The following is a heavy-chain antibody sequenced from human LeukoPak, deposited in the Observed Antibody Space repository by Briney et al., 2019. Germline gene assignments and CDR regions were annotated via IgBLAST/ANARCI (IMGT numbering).Heavy chain of an antibody. CDR1: GFTFSSYS. V-gene: IGHV3-21*01. D-gene: IGHD3-9*01. J-gene: IGHJ3*02. CDR3: ARDRGYDILTGSNAFDI. Sequence: GGSLRLSCAASGFTFSSYSMKWVRQAPGKGLEWVSSISSSSSYIYYADSVKGRFTISRDNAKNSLYLQMNSLRAEDTAVYYCARDRGYDILTGSNAFDIWGQGTMVTVSS. CDR2: ISSSSSYI.